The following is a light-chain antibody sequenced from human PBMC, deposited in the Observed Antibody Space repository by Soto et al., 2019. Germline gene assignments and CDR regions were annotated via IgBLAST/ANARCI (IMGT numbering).Light chain of an antibody. CDR3: QQYHICSGT. CDR2: KAS. J-gene: IGKJ1*01. CDR1: QTIDSW. V-gene: IGKV1-5*03. Sequence: EIPITQCRTTMYQSAGDRVTXTCRASQTIDSWLAWYQQRPGKPPNLLIYKASALASGVPSRFSDSGSGTEFTLTINSLQPDDFATYYCQQYHICSGTFGQGTKVDIK.